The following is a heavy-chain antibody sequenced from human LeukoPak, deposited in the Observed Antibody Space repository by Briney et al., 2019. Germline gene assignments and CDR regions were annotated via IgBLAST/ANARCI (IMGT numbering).Heavy chain of an antibody. Sequence: GGSLRLSCSASGFTFITYAMHWVRQAPGKGLEYVSAISSNGDNTYYADSVKGRFTISRDNSKNTLYLQMSSLRAEDTAVYYCVKDGRGWLVDYWGQGTLVTVSS. CDR1: GFTFITYA. J-gene: IGHJ4*02. D-gene: IGHD6-19*01. CDR3: VKDGRGWLVDY. CDR2: ISSNGDNT. V-gene: IGHV3-64D*06.